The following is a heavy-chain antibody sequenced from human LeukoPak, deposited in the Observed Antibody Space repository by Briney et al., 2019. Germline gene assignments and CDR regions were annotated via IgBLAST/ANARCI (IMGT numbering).Heavy chain of an antibody. Sequence: PSETLSLTCTVSGDSISGSSYYWGWIRQPPGKGLEWIGSTFYNGRTYYKPSLKSRVTISVDTSKNQFSLKLSSVTAADTAVYYCAREMTMVRGVTDYWGQGTLVTVSS. J-gene: IGHJ4*02. V-gene: IGHV4-39*07. CDR1: GDSISGSSYY. D-gene: IGHD3-10*01. CDR3: AREMTMVRGVTDY. CDR2: TFYNGRT.